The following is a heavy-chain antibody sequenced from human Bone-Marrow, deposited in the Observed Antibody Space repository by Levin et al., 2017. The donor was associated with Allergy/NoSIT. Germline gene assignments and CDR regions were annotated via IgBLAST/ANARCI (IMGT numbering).Heavy chain of an antibody. CDR2: IKQDGSEK. D-gene: IGHD3-10*01. V-gene: IGHV3-7*01. J-gene: IGHJ3*02. CDR1: GFTFSSYW. Sequence: GGSLRLSCAASGFTFSSYWMSWVRQAPGKGLEWVANIKQDGSEKYYVDSVKGRFTISRDNAKNSLYLQMNSLRAEDTAVYYCARVGSSGTNAFDIWGQGTMVTVSS. CDR3: ARVGSSGTNAFDI.